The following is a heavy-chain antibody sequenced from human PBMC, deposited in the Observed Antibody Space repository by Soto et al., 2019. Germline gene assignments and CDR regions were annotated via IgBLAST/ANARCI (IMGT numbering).Heavy chain of an antibody. CDR1: GFTVSSNY. CDR2: IYSGGST. CDR3: AKPLHYLRAPLDP. Sequence: PGGSLRLSCAASGFTVSSNYISWVRQAPGKGLEWVSVIYSGGSTYYADSVKGRFTISRHNSKNTLYLQMNSLRAEDTAVYYCAKPLHYLRAPLDPWGQGTLVTVSS. D-gene: IGHD3-16*01. V-gene: IGHV3-53*01. J-gene: IGHJ5*02.